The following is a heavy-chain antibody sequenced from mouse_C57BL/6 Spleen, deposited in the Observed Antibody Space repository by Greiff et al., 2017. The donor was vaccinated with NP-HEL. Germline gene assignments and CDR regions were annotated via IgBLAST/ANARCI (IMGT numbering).Heavy chain of an antibody. J-gene: IGHJ3*01. CDR2: INPNNGGT. Sequence: EVQLQQSGPELVKPGASVKMSCKASGYTFTDYNMHWVKQSHGKSLEWIGYINPNNGGTRYNQKFKGKATLTVNKSSSTAYMERRSLTSEDSAVYYCAREGVEGYPLFAYWGQGTLVTVSA. CDR3: AREGVEGYPLFAY. D-gene: IGHD2-3*01. CDR1: GYTFTDYN. V-gene: IGHV1-22*01.